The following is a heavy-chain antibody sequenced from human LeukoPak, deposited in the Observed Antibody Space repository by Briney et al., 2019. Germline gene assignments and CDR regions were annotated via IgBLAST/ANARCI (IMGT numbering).Heavy chain of an antibody. Sequence: SQTLSLTCAISGDSVSSNSAAWNWIRQSPSRGLEWLGRTYYRSKWYNDYAVSVKSRITINPDTSKNQFSLQLNSVTPEDTAVYYCAREGNMGGSYFPDDAFDIWGQGTMVTVSS. V-gene: IGHV6-1*01. CDR2: TYYRSKWYN. D-gene: IGHD1-26*01. J-gene: IGHJ3*02. CDR3: AREGNMGGSYFPDDAFDI. CDR1: GDSVSSNSAA.